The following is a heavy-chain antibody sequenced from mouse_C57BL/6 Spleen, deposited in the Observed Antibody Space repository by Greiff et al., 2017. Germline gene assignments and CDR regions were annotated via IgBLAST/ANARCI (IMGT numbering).Heavy chain of an antibody. D-gene: IGHD2-4*01. Sequence: VQLQQSGAELVKPGASVKISCKASGYAFSSYWMNWVKQRPGKGLEWIGQIYPGDGDTNYNGKFKGKATLTADTSSSTAYMQLSSLTSEDSAVYFCAKIYYDYDEDYAMDYWGQGTSVTVSS. J-gene: IGHJ4*01. CDR3: AKIYYDYDEDYAMDY. CDR2: IYPGDGDT. CDR1: GYAFSSYW. V-gene: IGHV1-80*01.